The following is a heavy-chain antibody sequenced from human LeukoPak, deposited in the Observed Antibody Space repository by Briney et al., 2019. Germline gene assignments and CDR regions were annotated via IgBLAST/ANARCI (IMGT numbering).Heavy chain of an antibody. D-gene: IGHD3-10*01. Sequence: PSDTLSLTCAVSGYSITSSSWWGWIRQPPGKGLEWIGYIYHSGTTYYNPSLQSRVTMSVDTSKNQFSLKLSSVTAVDTAVYYCARKENVYYYFDYWGQGTLVTVSS. CDR2: IYHSGTT. J-gene: IGHJ4*02. CDR1: GYSITSSSW. V-gene: IGHV4-28*01. CDR3: ARKENVYYYFDY.